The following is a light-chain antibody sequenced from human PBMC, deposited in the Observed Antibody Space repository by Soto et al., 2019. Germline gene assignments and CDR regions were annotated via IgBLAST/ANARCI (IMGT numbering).Light chain of an antibody. CDR3: SSYRTSGPFV. V-gene: IGLV2-14*01. Sequence: QSALTQPASVSGSPGQSIGISCAGTSSDVGGYNYVSWYQQLPGKAPKLLISEVSNRPSGVSHRFSGSKSGNTASLTISGLQAEDEADYYCSSYRTSGPFVFGTGTKVTVL. CDR2: EVS. CDR1: SSDVGGYNY. J-gene: IGLJ1*01.